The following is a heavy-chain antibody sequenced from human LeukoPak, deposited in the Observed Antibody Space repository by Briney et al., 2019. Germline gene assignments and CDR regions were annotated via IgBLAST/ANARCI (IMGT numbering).Heavy chain of an antibody. V-gene: IGHV3-23*01. Sequence: PGGSLRLSCVASGFTFSTFAMYWLRQAPGKGLEWVSAIGANVGSTSYADSVRGRFTISRDNSRNTLYLQMSSLRTDDTATYYCTKSTDYWYYGMDVWGQGTPSLSR. J-gene: IGHJ6*02. CDR1: GFTFSTFA. CDR2: IGANVGST. D-gene: IGHD2-8*02. CDR3: TKSTDYWYYGMDV.